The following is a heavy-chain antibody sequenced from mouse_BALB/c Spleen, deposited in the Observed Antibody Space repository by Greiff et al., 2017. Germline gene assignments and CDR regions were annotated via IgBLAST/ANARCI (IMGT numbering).Heavy chain of an antibody. CDR3: ARDGRYFDV. CDR1: GFNIKDTY. V-gene: IGHV14-3*02. Sequence: VQLKESGAELVKPGASVKLSCTASGFNIKDTYMHWVKQRPEQGLEWIGRIDPANGNTKYDPKFQGKATITADTSSNTAYLQLSSLTSEDTAVYYCARDGRYFDVWGAGTTVTVSS. J-gene: IGHJ1*01. CDR2: IDPANGNT.